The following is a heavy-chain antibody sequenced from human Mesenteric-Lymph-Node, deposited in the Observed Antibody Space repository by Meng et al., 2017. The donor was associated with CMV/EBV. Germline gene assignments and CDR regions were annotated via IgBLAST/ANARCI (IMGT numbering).Heavy chain of an antibody. CDR3: TTTDPTYGGNYYFDN. CDR1: GGSISSSSYY. V-gene: IGHV4-39*07. J-gene: IGHJ4*02. D-gene: IGHD4-23*01. Sequence: GSLRLSCTTSGGSISSSSYYWGWIRQPPGKGLEWIGSIHYSGSTYYNPSLKSRVTISIDRSKNQFSLKLSSVTAADTAVYYCTTTDPTYGGNYYFDNWGQGTLVTVSS. CDR2: IHYSGST.